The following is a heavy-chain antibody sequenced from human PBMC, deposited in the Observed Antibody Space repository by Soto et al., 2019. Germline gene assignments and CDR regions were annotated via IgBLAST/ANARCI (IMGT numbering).Heavy chain of an antibody. CDR2: IYYSGST. CDR1: GLSISSSSYY. V-gene: IGHV4-39*01. J-gene: IGHJ5*02. CDR3: ARHPNAGGNWFDP. D-gene: IGHD2-15*01. Sequence: ETLSLTCTVSGLSISSSSYYCGWIRQPPGKGLDWIGSIYYSGSTYYNPSLKSRVTISVDTSKNQFSLKLSSVTAADTAVYYCARHPNAGGNWFDPWGQGTLVTVSA.